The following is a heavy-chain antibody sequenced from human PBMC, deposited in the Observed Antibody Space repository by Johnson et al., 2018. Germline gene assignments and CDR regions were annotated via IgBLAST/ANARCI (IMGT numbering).Heavy chain of an antibody. CDR2: ITGSSTTI. CDR1: GFTFSTYS. CDR3: ARAAADIVEAARWYFDL. Sequence: VQLVQSGGSLVQXGGSLRLXCAASGFTFSTYSMNWVRQAPGKGLEWVSHITGSSTTIYYADSVKGRFTLSRDNAKNSLFLQMSSLRADDTAVYYCARAAADIVEAARWYFDLWGRGTLVTVSS. V-gene: IGHV3-48*01. D-gene: IGHD2-21*01. J-gene: IGHJ2*01.